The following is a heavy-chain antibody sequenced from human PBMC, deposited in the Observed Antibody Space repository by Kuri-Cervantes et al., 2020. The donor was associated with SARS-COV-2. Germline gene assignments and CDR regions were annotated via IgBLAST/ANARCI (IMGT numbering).Heavy chain of an antibody. CDR3: ARDGENHYYDSSGYNWSDP. D-gene: IGHD3-22*01. Sequence: GGSLRLSCAASGFTFDDYGMHWVRQAPGKGLEWVSGISWNSGSIGYADSVKGRFTISRDNAKNSLYLQMNSLGAEDTAVYYCARDGENHYYDSSGYNWSDPWGQGTLVTVSS. CDR2: ISWNSGSI. J-gene: IGHJ5*02. CDR1: GFTFDDYG. V-gene: IGHV3-9*01.